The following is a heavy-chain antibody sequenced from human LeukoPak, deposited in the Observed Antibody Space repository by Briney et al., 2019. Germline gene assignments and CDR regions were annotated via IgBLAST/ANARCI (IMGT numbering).Heavy chain of an antibody. Sequence: GASVKISCKTSGYRFITFGINWLRQAPGQGLEWMGWINPHTGDTNSPQKFQGRVTMTRDTSISTAYMELSSLRSDDAAVYYCARALPKLNFPPFDYWGQGTLVTVSS. CDR3: ARALPKLNFPPFDY. V-gene: IGHV1-2*02. D-gene: IGHD1-7*01. J-gene: IGHJ4*02. CDR1: GYRFITFG. CDR2: INPHTGDT.